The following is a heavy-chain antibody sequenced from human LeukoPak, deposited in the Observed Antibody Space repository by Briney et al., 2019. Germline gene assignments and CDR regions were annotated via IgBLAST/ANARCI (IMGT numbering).Heavy chain of an antibody. Sequence: GASVKVSCKASGGTFSSYAISWVRQAPGQGLEWVGGIIPIFGTANYAQKFQGRVTITADESTSTAYMELSSLRSEDTAVYYCARAPYDSSGYSSYFDYWGQGTLVTVSS. CDR2: IIPIFGTA. V-gene: IGHV1-69*13. D-gene: IGHD3-22*01. CDR3: ARAPYDSSGYSSYFDY. J-gene: IGHJ4*02. CDR1: GGTFSSYA.